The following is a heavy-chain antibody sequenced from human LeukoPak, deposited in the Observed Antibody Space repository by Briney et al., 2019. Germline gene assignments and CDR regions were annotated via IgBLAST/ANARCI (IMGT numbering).Heavy chain of an antibody. V-gene: IGHV3-72*01. CDR2: ISNKANKYTT. CDR3: TRGYSGLNIYAFDV. Sequence: GGSLRLSCAASRFIFSDQYIDWVRQAPGKGLEWVGRISNKANKYTTEYATSVKGRFTISRDDSKDSLYLRMNDLKTEDTAVYHCTRGYSGLNIYAFDVWGQGTMVTVSS. D-gene: IGHD5-12*01. CDR1: RFIFSDQY. J-gene: IGHJ3*01.